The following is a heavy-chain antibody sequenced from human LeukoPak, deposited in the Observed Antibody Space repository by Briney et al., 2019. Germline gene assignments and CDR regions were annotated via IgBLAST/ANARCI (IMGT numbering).Heavy chain of an antibody. CDR3: ARDRDYGDNDAFDI. V-gene: IGHV3-21*01. CDR1: GFTFSSYS. CDR2: ISSSSSYI. D-gene: IGHD4-17*01. J-gene: IGHJ3*02. Sequence: GGSPRLSCAASGFTFSSYSMNWVRQAPGKGLEWVSSISSSSSYIYYADSVKGRFTISRDNAKNSLYLQMDSLRAEDTAVYYCARDRDYGDNDAFDIWGQGTMVTVSS.